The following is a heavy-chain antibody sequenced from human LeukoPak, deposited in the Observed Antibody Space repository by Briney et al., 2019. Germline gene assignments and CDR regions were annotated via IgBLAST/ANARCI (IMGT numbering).Heavy chain of an antibody. J-gene: IGHJ5*02. V-gene: IGHV3-15*01. CDR3: TTSQVVITNGGA. CDR1: GFTFSNAW. CDR2: IKSKTDGGTA. Sequence: GGSLRLSCAASGFTFSNAWMSWVRQAPGKGLEWVGRIKSKTDGGTADYAAPVKGRFTISRDDSKNTLYLQMNSLKTEDTAVYYCTTSQVVITNGGAWGQGTLATVSS. D-gene: IGHD3-22*01.